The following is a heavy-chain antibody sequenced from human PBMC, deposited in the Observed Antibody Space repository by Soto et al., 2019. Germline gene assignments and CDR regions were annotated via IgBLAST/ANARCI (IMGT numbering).Heavy chain of an antibody. V-gene: IGHV4-61*01. CDR1: GGSVSSGSYY. CDR3: TKDEGWDCSGGSCYPGGHY. D-gene: IGHD2-15*01. CDR2: IYYSGRI. J-gene: IGHJ4*02. Sequence: KTSETLSLTCTVSGGSVSSGSYYWSWIRQPPGKGLEWIGYIYYSGRINYNPSLKSRVTISVDTTKNQFSLKLSSVTAADTAVYYCTKDEGWDCSGGSCYPGGHYWGQGTLVTVSS.